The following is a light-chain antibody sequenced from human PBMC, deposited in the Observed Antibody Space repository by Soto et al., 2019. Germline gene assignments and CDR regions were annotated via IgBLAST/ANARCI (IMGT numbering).Light chain of an antibody. CDR3: QQYNNWPLHVT. V-gene: IGKV3-15*01. J-gene: IGKJ1*01. CDR2: GAS. CDR1: QSVSSN. Sequence: VLTQSPATLSVSPGERATLSCRASQSVSSNLAWYQQKPGQAPRLLIYGASTRATGIPARFSGSGSGTEFTLTISSLQSEDFAVYYCQQYNNWPLHVTFGQGTKVDIK.